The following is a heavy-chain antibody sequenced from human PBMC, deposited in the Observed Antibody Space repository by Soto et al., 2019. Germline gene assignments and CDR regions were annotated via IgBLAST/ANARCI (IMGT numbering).Heavy chain of an antibody. D-gene: IGHD3-10*01. CDR1: GASFSSFT. V-gene: IGHV1-69*02. Sequence: QVQLVQSGAEVKKPGSSVRVSCKSSGASFSSFTITWVRQAPGQGLEWMGRITPLLGITDIAQRFQGRVTITADKSTSTSYMELSGLRSEDTAVYFCARGPRGSLDIWGQGTMVTVSS. J-gene: IGHJ3*02. CDR2: ITPLLGIT. CDR3: ARGPRGSLDI.